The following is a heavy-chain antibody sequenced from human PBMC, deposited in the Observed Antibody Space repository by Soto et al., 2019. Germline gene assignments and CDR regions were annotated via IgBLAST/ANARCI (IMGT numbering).Heavy chain of an antibody. CDR1: GYSFTSYW. CDR2: IYPGDSDT. CDR3: ARSRRFYDFWSGYRAPGGFDP. D-gene: IGHD3-3*01. V-gene: IGHV5-51*03. J-gene: IGHJ5*02. Sequence: PGESLKLSCKVSGYSFTSYWIGWVRQMPGKGLEWMGIIYPGDSDTRYSPSFQGQVTVSADKSISTAYLQWSSLKASDTAMYYCARSRRFYDFWSGYRAPGGFDPWGQGTLVTVSS.